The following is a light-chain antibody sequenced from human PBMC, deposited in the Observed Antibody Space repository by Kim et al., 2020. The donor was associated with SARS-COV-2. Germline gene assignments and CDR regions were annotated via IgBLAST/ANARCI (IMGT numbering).Light chain of an antibody. CDR3: AAWDDSLSGHWV. CDR1: SSNIGSNY. CDR2: RNN. Sequence: ELTQPPSASVTPGQRVTISCSGSSSNIGSNYVYWYQQLPGTAPKLLIYRNNQRPSGVPDRFSGSKSGTSASLAISGLRSEDEADYYCAAWDDSLSGHWVFGGGTQLTVL. J-gene: IGLJ3*02. V-gene: IGLV1-47*01.